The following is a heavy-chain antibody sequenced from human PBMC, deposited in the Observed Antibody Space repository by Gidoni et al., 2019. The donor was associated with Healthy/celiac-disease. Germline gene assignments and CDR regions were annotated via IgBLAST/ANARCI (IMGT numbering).Heavy chain of an antibody. CDR3: AKGRAVVVPAAIVGDWFDP. CDR2: ISGSGGRT. V-gene: IGHV3-23*01. CDR1: GVPVSSYA. J-gene: IGHJ5*02. Sequence: EVQLLESGGGLVDPGGSLRLSWAASGVPVSSYASSWVRQDPGKGLEWVSDISGSGGRTNYAASVKGRFTISRDNSKNTLYLQMNSLRAEDTAVYYCAKGRAVVVPAAIVGDWFDPWGQGTLVTVSS. D-gene: IGHD2-2*02.